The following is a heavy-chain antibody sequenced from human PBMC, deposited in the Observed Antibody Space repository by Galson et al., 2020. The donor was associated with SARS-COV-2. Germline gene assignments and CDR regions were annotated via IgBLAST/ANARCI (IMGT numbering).Heavy chain of an antibody. CDR1: GFSVSRKY. J-gene: IGHJ4*02. CDR3: ARDWDGSGRYFDY. Sequence: GESLKISCSASGFSVSRKYISWVRQAPGKGLDVVASIYIGIDPSYADSVKGRFTISRDNPKNTVYLQMNNLGAKDSAIYYCARDWDGSGRYFDYWGQGTLVTVSS. D-gene: IGHD3-10*01. V-gene: IGHV3-53*01. CDR2: IYIGIDP.